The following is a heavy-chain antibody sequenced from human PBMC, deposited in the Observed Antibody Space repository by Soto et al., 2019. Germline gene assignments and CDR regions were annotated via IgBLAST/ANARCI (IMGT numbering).Heavy chain of an antibody. J-gene: IGHJ4*02. V-gene: IGHV3-30*02. CDR3: TIVRVADSALDH. D-gene: IGHD3-10*02. CDR2: MSYDGSDT. Sequence: GGSLRLSRVGSGFIFSNNGMHWVRQTPGKGLEWVAFMSYDGSDTFYADSVKGRFTISRDNSKSTLFLHMSNLRAEDTAMYYCTIVRVADSALDHWGQGTLVTVSS. CDR1: GFIFSNNG.